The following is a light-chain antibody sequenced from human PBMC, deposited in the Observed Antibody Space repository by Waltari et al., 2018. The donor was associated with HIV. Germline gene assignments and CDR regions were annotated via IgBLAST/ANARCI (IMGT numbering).Light chain of an antibody. CDR3: GTWDSSLSLYV. CDR1: KSNVANNF. CDR2: DNE. V-gene: IGLV1-51*01. Sequence: QSVLTQPPSVSAAPGQKVTISCSGDKSNVANNFVSWYQQLPGRAPRLLIYDNEKRPSRIPDRFSAFKAGMSATLVITGLQIVDEADYYCGTWDSSLSLYVFGTGTTVAVL. J-gene: IGLJ1*01.